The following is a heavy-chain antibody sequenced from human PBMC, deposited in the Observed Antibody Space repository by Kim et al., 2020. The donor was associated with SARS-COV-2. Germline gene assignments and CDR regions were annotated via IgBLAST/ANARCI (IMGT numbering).Heavy chain of an antibody. CDR3: AKERRKYCSGGSCHLEY. CDR2: IWHDGSNK. J-gene: IGHJ4*02. Sequence: GGSLRLSCAASRFTFSSYGLHWVRQAPGKGLEWVAVIWHDGSNKYHADSVKGRFTISRDNSKKTLYLQMNNLGAEDTAVYYCAKERRKYCSGGSCHLEYWGQGTLVTVSS. D-gene: IGHD2-15*01. CDR1: RFTFSSYG. V-gene: IGHV3-33*06.